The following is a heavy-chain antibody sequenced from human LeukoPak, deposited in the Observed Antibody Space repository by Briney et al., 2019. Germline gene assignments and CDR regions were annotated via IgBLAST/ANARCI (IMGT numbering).Heavy chain of an antibody. CDR3: ASHLELPFDY. CDR1: GGSFSGYY. V-gene: IGHV4-34*01. Sequence: SETLSLTCAVYGGSFSGYYWSWIRQPPGKGLEWIGEIYHSGSTNYNPSLKSRVTISVDKSKNQFSLKLSSVTAADTAVYYCASHLELPFDYWGQGTLVTVSS. CDR2: IYHSGST. D-gene: IGHD1-26*01. J-gene: IGHJ4*02.